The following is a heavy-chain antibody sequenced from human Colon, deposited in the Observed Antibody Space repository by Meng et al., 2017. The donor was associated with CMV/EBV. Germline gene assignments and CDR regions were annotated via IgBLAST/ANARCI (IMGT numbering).Heavy chain of an antibody. J-gene: IGHJ4*02. CDR2: IDANSGGT. V-gene: IGHV1-2*02. CDR1: GFTFTGHY. CDR3: ARDGIRGVFFFDY. Sequence: VQLAQSGAEVKEPGASVKVSCKASGFTFTGHYMHWVRQAPGQGLEWMGWIDANSGGTNYAQKFQGRLTMTRDTSISTVYMELNRLRSDDTAVYFCARDGIRGVFFFDYWGQGTLVTVSS. D-gene: IGHD1-14*01.